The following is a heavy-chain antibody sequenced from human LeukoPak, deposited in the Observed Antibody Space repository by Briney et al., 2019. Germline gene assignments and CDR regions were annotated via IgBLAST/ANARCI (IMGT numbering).Heavy chain of an antibody. J-gene: IGHJ2*01. CDR2: IYSGGRT. CDR1: GFIVSTYY. V-gene: IGHV3-53*01. CDR3: AGGGSTWDWYFDL. Sequence: GGSLRLSCAASGFIVSTYYMTWVRQASGKGLEWVSVIYSGGRTKYADSVKGRFTISRDNSKNTVSLQINNLRAEDTALYYCAGGGSTWDWYFDLWGRGTLVTVSS. D-gene: IGHD2-2*01.